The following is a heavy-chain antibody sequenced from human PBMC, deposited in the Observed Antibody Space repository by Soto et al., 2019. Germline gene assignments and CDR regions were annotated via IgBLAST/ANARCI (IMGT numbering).Heavy chain of an antibody. CDR1: GFTFSSYA. D-gene: IGHD6-19*01. V-gene: IGHV3-23*01. J-gene: IGHJ4*02. Sequence: GGSLRLSCAASGFTFSSYAMSWVRQAPGKGLEWVSAISGSGGSTYYADSVKGRFTISRDNSKNTLYLQMNSLRAEDTAVYYGAKDLGSGWSTGPFDYWGQGTRVTVSA. CDR2: ISGSGGST. CDR3: AKDLGSGWSTGPFDY.